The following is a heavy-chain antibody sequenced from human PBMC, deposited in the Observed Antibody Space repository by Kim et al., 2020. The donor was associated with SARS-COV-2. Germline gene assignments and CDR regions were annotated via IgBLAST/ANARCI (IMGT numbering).Heavy chain of an antibody. CDR2: IDPRDSFT. CDR1: AYNFANYW. CDR3: TSAADYDN. Sequence: GESLKISCKSSAYNFANYWITWVRQMPGKGLEWMGRIDPRDSFTTYSPDFQGHVSISAYKSIRTAYLQWSSLKTSDTAVYFCTSAADYDNWGQGTLVTVSS. J-gene: IGHJ4*02. V-gene: IGHV5-10-1*01. D-gene: IGHD6-25*01.